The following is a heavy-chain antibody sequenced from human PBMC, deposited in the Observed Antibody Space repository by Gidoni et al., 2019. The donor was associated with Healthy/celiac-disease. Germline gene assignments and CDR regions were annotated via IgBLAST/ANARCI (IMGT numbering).Heavy chain of an antibody. Sequence: EVQLVESGGGLVQPGGSLRLSCAASGFTFRSYWMHWVRQAPGKGLVWVSRINSDGSSTSYADSVKGRFTISRDNAKNTLYLQMNSLRAEDTAVYYCARGRYCTNGVCYGGDYWGQGTLVTVSS. CDR2: INSDGSST. V-gene: IGHV3-74*01. CDR3: ARGRYCTNGVCYGGDY. CDR1: GFTFRSYW. J-gene: IGHJ4*02. D-gene: IGHD2-8*01.